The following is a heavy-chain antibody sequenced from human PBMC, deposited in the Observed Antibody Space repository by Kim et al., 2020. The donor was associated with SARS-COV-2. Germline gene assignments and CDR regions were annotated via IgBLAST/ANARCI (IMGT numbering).Heavy chain of an antibody. J-gene: IGHJ3*02. D-gene: IGHD5-18*01. Sequence: KSRVTIAVDASKNQFSLKLSSVTAADTAVYYCARAKLEHSYGYVDAFDIWGQGTMVTVSS. V-gene: IGHV4-31*02. CDR3: ARAKLEHSYGYVDAFDI.